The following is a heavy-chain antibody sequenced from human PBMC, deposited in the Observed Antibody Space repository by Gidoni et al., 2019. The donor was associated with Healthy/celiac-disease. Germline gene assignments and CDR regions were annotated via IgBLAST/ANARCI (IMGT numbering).Heavy chain of an antibody. CDR3: ARGFTTVTNWWYFDL. CDR1: GGSFSGYY. D-gene: IGHD4-17*01. CDR2: INHSGST. V-gene: IGHV4-34*01. J-gene: IGHJ2*01. Sequence: QVQLQQWGAGLLKPSETLSLTCAVYGGSFSGYYWSWIRQPPGKGLEWIGEINHSGSTNYNPSLKSRVTISVDTSKNQFSLKLSSVTAADTAVYYCARGFTTVTNWWYFDLWGRGTLVTVSS.